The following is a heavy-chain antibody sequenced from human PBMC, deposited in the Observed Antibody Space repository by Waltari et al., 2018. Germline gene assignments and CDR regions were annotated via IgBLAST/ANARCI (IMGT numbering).Heavy chain of an antibody. CDR2: IKQEGSEK. Sequence: EEQLVESGGGLVQPGGSLRVSCEASGFTFSDYWMSWVRQAPGKGVEWVANIKQEGSEKFYVDSVKGRFTISRDNAKNSLYLQMNTLRAEDTAVYHCATAAARVTWRSVGALPFDRWGQGILVTVSS. J-gene: IGHJ4*02. CDR1: GFTFSDYW. V-gene: IGHV3-7*01. D-gene: IGHD6-6*01. CDR3: ATAAARVTWRSVGALPFDR.